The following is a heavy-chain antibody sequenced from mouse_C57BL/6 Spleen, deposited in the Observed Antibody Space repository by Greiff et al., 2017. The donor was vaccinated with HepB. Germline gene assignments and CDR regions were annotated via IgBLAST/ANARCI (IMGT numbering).Heavy chain of an antibody. V-gene: IGHV1-64*01. Sequence: VQLQQSGAELVKPGASVKLSCKASGYTFTSYWMHWVKQRPGQGLEWIGMIHPNSGSTNYNEKFKSKATLTVDKSYSTAYIQLSSLTSEDSAVYYVAREDLLSYGGFAYWGQGTLVTVSA. J-gene: IGHJ3*01. D-gene: IGHD1-1*02. CDR2: IHPNSGST. CDR1: GYTFTSYW. CDR3: AREDLLSYGGFAY.